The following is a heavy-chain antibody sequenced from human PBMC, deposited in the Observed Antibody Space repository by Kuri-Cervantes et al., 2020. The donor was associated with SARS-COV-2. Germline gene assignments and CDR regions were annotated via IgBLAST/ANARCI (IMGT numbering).Heavy chain of an antibody. CDR3: ARGWVAAGPKP. CDR2: IIPIFGTA. Sequence: SVKVSCKASGYTFTSYGISWVRQAPGQGLEWMGGIIPIFGTANYAQKFQGRVTITADESTSTAYMELSSLRSEDTAVYYCARGWVAAGPKPWGQGTLVTVSS. V-gene: IGHV1-69*13. J-gene: IGHJ5*02. CDR1: GYTFTSYG. D-gene: IGHD6-13*01.